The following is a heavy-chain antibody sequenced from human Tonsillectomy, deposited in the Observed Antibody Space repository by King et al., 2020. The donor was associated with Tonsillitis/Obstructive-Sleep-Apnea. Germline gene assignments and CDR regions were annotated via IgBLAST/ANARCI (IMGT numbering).Heavy chain of an antibody. CDR1: GGSISSYY. D-gene: IGHD3-10*01. J-gene: IGHJ6*03. V-gene: IGHV4-59*01. CDR3: AREVVDYYASGRSMDV. CDR2: IYYSGST. Sequence: QLQESGPGLVKPSETLSLTCTVSGGSISSYYWSWIRQPPGKGLDWIGYIYYSGSTNYNPPLKSRVTISVDTSKHQFSLKVISVTAADTAVYYCAREVVDYYASGRSMDVWGKGTTVTVSS.